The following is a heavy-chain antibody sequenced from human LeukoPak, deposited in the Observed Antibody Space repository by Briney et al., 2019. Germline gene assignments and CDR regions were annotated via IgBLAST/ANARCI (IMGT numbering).Heavy chain of an antibody. CDR1: GFNFIDYS. CDR3: ARDHRYAFDN. J-gene: IGHJ4*01. V-gene: IGHV3-48*01. CDR2: IGISSGNT. Sequence: GESLRLSCAASGFNFIDYSMNWVRQAPGKGLEWISYIGISSGNTKYADSVKGRFTISRDKARNSLYLQMNSLRVEDTAVYYCARDHRYAFDNWGHGTLVTVSS. D-gene: IGHD5-12*01.